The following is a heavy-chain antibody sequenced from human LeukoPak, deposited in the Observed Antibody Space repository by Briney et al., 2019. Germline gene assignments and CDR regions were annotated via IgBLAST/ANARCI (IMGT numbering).Heavy chain of an antibody. CDR3: ARSNDSSGYYYVGRYDY. CDR1: GGSISSGGYY. D-gene: IGHD3-22*01. V-gene: IGHV4-31*03. Sequence: PSETLSLTCTVSGGSISSGGYYWSWIPPHPGKGLEWIGYIYYSGSTYYNPSLKSRVTISVDTSKNQFSLKLSSVTAADTAVYYCARSNDSSGYYYVGRYDYWGQGTLVTVSS. J-gene: IGHJ4*02. CDR2: IYYSGST.